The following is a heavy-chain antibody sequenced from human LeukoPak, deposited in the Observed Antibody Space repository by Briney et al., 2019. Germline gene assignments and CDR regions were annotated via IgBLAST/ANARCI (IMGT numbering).Heavy chain of an antibody. CDR1: GFTFSSYA. CDR2: ISTTGSTI. Sequence: GGSLRLSCAASGFTFSSYAMSWVRQAPGKGLEWISYISTTGSTIFYADSVKGRFTISRDNAKISLFLQMNSLRDEDTAVYYCAREPKLRYGDYPSYFDSWGQGTLVTVSS. V-gene: IGHV3-48*02. CDR3: AREPKLRYGDYPSYFDS. J-gene: IGHJ4*02. D-gene: IGHD4-17*01.